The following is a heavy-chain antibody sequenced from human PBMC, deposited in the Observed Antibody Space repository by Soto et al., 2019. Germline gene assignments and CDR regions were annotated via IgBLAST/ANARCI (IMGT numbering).Heavy chain of an antibody. Sequence: QVQLVQSGAEVKKPGASVKVSCKASGYTFTSYGISWVRQAPGQGLEWMGWINAYKGNKKYAQKRQGRVTMTTAASTSTAYIELRRLRSDDPAVYYCARDLGQQLFDYWGQGTLVTVSS. CDR1: GYTFTSYG. CDR3: ARDLGQQLFDY. D-gene: IGHD6-13*01. CDR2: INAYKGNK. J-gene: IGHJ4*02. V-gene: IGHV1-18*01.